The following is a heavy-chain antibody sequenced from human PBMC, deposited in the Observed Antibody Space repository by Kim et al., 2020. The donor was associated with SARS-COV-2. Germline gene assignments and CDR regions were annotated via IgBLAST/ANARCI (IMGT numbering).Heavy chain of an antibody. V-gene: IGHV3-21*01. J-gene: IGHJ4*02. CDR3: ARGDRDFWSGYLPFDY. D-gene: IGHD3-3*01. CDR2: ISSSSSYI. CDR1: GFTFSSYS. Sequence: GGSLRLSCAASGFTFSSYSMNWVRQAPGKGLEWVSSISSSSSYIYYADSVKGRFTISRDNAKNSLYLQMNSLRAEDTAVYYCARGDRDFWSGYLPFDYWGQGALVTVSS.